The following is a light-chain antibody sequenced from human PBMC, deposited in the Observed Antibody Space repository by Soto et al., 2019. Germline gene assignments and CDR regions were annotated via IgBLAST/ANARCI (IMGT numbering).Light chain of an antibody. Sequence: MVLSQSPATLSMSPGESSTLSYSATRSVSSYLSWYQQKPGQAPRLLIYDACTRATGIPARFSGSGSGTEFTLTISSLQSEDFAVYYCQQYHNWPITFGQGTRLEIK. CDR3: QQYHNWPIT. CDR1: RSVSSY. CDR2: DAC. V-gene: IGKV3-15*01. J-gene: IGKJ5*01.